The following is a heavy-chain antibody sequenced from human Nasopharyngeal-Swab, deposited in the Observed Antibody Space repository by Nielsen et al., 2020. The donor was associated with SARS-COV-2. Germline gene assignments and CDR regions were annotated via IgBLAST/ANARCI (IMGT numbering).Heavy chain of an antibody. V-gene: IGHV4-31*03. D-gene: IGHD3-10*01. J-gene: IGHJ6*02. CDR1: GGSISSGGYY. Sequence: TLSLTCTVSGGSISSGGYYWSWIRQHPGKGLEWIGYIYYSGSTYYNPSLKSRVTISVDTSKNQFSLKLSSVTAADTAVYYCARDGYGSGGMDVWGQGTTVTVSS. CDR3: ARDGYGSGGMDV. CDR2: IYYSGST.